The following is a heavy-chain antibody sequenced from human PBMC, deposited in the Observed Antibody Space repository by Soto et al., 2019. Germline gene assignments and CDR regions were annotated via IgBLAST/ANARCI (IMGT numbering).Heavy chain of an antibody. CDR3: ARLDSSSWTIFDY. D-gene: IGHD6-13*01. V-gene: IGHV4-39*01. J-gene: IGHJ4*02. CDR1: GGSISSSSYY. CDR2: IYYSGST. Sequence: SETLSLTCTVSGGSISSSSYYWGWIRQPPGKGLEWIGSIYYSGSTYYNPSLKSRVTISVDTSKNQFSLKLSSVTAADTAVYYCARLDSSSWTIFDYWGQGTLVTVS.